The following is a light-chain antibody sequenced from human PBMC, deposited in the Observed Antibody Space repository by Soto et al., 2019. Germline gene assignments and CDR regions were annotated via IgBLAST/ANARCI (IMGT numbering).Light chain of an antibody. CDR2: AAS. J-gene: IGKJ1*01. CDR1: QSVSNNY. CDR3: QRYDSLRT. Sequence: IVLTQSPGTLSLSPGERATLSCRASQSVSNNYLAWYQQKPGQAPRLLIYAASSRATGIPDRFSGSGSGTDFTLTISRLEPEDFAMYYCQRYDSLRTFGQGTKVDI. V-gene: IGKV3-20*01.